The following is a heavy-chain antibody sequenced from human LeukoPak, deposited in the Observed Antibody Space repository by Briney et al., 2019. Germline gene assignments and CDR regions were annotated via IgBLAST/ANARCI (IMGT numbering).Heavy chain of an antibody. CDR2: IKLTGSA. J-gene: IGHJ6*02. V-gene: IGHV4-34*01. CDR1: GGSFSDDY. CDR3: ARVGYYYFYGMDV. Sequence: SETLSLTCAVYGGSFSDDYWSWIRQPPGRGLEWIGEIKLTGSAKYNPSLKSRVTISVDTSKNQLSLKLSSVTAAATAVYYCARVGYYYFYGMDVWGQGTTVTVSS.